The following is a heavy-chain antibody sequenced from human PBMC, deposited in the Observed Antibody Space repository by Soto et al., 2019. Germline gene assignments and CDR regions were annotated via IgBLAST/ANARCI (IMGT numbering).Heavy chain of an antibody. CDR2: TYYRSKWYN. Sequence: SQTLSLTCAISGDSVSSNSAAWNWIRQSPSRGLEWLGRTYYRSKWYNDYAVSVKSRITINPDTSKNQFSLQLNSVTPEDTAVYYCARDYYDFWSGYYLGNYYGMDVWGQGTTVTVYS. V-gene: IGHV6-1*01. D-gene: IGHD3-3*01. J-gene: IGHJ6*02. CDR1: GDSVSSNSAA. CDR3: ARDYYDFWSGYYLGNYYGMDV.